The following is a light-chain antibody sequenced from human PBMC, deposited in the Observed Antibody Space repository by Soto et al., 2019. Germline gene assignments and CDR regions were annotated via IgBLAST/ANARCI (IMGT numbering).Light chain of an antibody. Sequence: IVMTQSPDSLAVSLGERATINCKSSQSVLYSSNNKNYLAGYQQKPGQPPKLLIYWASTRESGVPDRFSGSGSGTDFTLTISSLQAEDVAVYYCQQYYSTLLTFGGGTQFDIK. CDR2: WAS. J-gene: IGKJ4*01. CDR1: QSVLYSSNNKNY. CDR3: QQYYSTLLT. V-gene: IGKV4-1*01.